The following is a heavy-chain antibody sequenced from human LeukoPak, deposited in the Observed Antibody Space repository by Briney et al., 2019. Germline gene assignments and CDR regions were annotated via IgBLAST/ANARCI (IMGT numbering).Heavy chain of an antibody. CDR2: INSDGSRT. CDR3: ARRSYSSGWYPRPFDY. D-gene: IGHD6-19*01. V-gene: IGHV3-74*01. Sequence: GGSLRLSCAASGFTFSNYWMHWVRQAPGKGLVWVSRINSDGSRTTYADSVKGRFTISRDNAKNTLYLQMNSLRAEDTAVYYCARRSYSSGWYPRPFDYWGQGILVTVSS. CDR1: GFTFSNYW. J-gene: IGHJ4*02.